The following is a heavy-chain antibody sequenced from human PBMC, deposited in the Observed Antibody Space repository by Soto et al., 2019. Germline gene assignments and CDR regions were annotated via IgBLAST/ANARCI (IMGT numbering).Heavy chain of an antibody. CDR3: ARERCSSTSCYKGPFYYYGLDV. D-gene: IGHD2-2*02. Sequence: ASVKVSFKASGYIFTTYGMSWVRQAPGQGLEWMGWISAYNGNTKYAQKFQGRVTMTTDTSASTAYMELRSLRSDDTAVYYCARERCSSTSCYKGPFYYYGLDVWGQGTTVTVSS. V-gene: IGHV1-18*01. CDR1: GYIFTTYG. J-gene: IGHJ6*02. CDR2: ISAYNGNT.